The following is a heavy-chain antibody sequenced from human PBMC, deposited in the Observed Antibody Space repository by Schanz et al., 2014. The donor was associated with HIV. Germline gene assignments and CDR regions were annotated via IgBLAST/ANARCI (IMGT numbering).Heavy chain of an antibody. V-gene: IGHV3-30*18. CDR2: ISYDGRNK. J-gene: IGHJ6*02. D-gene: IGHD3-22*01. CDR3: AKDRNYYDSKYRGKGNYYYYYGMDV. Sequence: QVQLVESGGGVVQPGRSLRLSCVASGFSFDSFGMHWVRQAPGKGLEWVAVISYDGRNKYYADSVKGRFTISRDNSKNTLNLQMKSLRAEDTAVYYCAKDRNYYDSKYRGKGNYYYYYGMDVWGQGTTVTVSS. CDR1: GFSFDSFG.